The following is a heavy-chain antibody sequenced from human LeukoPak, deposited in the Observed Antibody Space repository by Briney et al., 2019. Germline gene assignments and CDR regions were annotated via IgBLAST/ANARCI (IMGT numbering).Heavy chain of an antibody. D-gene: IGHD3-10*01. CDR1: GGSISSGGYY. CDR3: ARDQPITMVRGVIVTLDYYGMDV. CDR2: IYYSGST. J-gene: IGHJ6*04. Sequence: PSQTLSLTCTVSGGSISSGGYYWSWIRQHPGKGLEWIGYIYYSGSTYYNPSLKSRVTISVDTSKNQFSLKLSSVTAADTAVYYCARDQPITMVRGVIVTLDYYGMDVWGKGTTVTVSS. V-gene: IGHV4-31*03.